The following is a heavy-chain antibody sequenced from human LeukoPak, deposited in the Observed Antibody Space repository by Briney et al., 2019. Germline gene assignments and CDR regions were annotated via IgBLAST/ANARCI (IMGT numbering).Heavy chain of an antibody. CDR3: ARDAFDSSGYPDAFDI. V-gene: IGHV3-23*01. Sequence: GGSLRLSCVASGFTFSTYSMNWVRQAPGKGLEWVSGISGRGALTFYADSVKGRFTISRDNSKNTLYLQMNSLRAEDTAVYYCARDAFDSSGYPDAFDIWGQGTMVTVSS. CDR2: ISGRGALT. J-gene: IGHJ3*02. CDR1: GFTFSTYS. D-gene: IGHD3-22*01.